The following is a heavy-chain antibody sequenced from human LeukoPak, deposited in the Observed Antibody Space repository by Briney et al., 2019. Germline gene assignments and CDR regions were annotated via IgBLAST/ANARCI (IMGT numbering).Heavy chain of an antibody. CDR1: GFTFSYYA. Sequence: GGSLRLSCAPSGFTFSYYAMSWVRQAPGKGLEWVSAISGSGGSTYYADSVKGRFTISRDKSKNTLYLQMNSLRAEDTAVYYCAKSGSYMTYYYYMDVWGKGTTVTVSS. J-gene: IGHJ6*03. CDR3: AKSGSYMTYYYYMDV. D-gene: IGHD3-10*01. V-gene: IGHV3-23*01. CDR2: ISGSGGST.